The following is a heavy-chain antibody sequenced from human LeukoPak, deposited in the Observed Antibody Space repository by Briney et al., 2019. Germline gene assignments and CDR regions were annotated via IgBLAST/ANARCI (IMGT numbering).Heavy chain of an antibody. CDR1: GGYLSSSSYY. Sequence: TSETLSLPCTVSGGYLSSSSYYWGWIRQPPGKGLEWMGRIYYSGSTYYNPSLKSRVTISVDTSKTQLSLKLSSVTAADTAVYYCARQSFSSTRRNNWFDPWGQGTLVTVSS. V-gene: IGHV4-39*07. CDR3: ARQSFSSTRRNNWFDP. CDR2: IYYSGST. D-gene: IGHD2-2*01. J-gene: IGHJ5*02.